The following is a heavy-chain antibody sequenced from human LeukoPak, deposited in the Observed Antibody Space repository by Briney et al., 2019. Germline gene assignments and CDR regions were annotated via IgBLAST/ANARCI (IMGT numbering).Heavy chain of an antibody. V-gene: IGHV3-30*18. CDR1: GFTFSTYG. CDR3: AKGWDTKSTSRSPFDY. J-gene: IGHJ4*02. D-gene: IGHD1-26*01. CDR2: ISYDGSNK. Sequence: GGSLRLSCAASGFTFSTYGMHWVCQAPGKGLEWVAVISYDGSNKYYADSVKGRFTISRDNSKNTLSLQMNSLRSEDTAVYYCAKGWDTKSTSRSPFDYWGQGTLVTVSS.